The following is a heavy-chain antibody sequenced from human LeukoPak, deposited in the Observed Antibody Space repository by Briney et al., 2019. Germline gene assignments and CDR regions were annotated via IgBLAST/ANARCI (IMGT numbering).Heavy chain of an antibody. CDR2: IKQDGSEK. J-gene: IGHJ4*02. Sequence: GGSLRLSCAASGFTFSSYWMSWVRQAPGKGLEWVANIKQDGSEKYYVDSVKGRFTISRDNAKNSLYLQMNSLRAEDTAVYYCAGDPPPSYWYYDSSGQSPRQNYWGQGTLVTVSS. CDR3: AGDPPPSYWYYDSSGQSPRQNY. V-gene: IGHV3-7*01. D-gene: IGHD3-22*01. CDR1: GFTFSSYW.